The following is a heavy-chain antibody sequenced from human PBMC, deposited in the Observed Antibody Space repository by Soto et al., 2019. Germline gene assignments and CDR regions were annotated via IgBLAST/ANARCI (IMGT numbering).Heavy chain of an antibody. CDR3: TRRGYYDSSGYYYDWYFDP. D-gene: IGHD3-22*01. CDR1: GFTFSGSD. V-gene: IGHV3-73*02. J-gene: IGHJ2*01. CDR2: IRSKANSYAT. Sequence: EVQLVESGGGLVQPGGSLKLSCEASGFTFSGSDMHWVRQASGKGLEWVGRIRSKANSYATAYAASAKGRFTISRVDSKNTAYLQMNRLKTEDTTVYYCTRRGYYDSSGYYYDWYFDPWGRGTLVTVSS.